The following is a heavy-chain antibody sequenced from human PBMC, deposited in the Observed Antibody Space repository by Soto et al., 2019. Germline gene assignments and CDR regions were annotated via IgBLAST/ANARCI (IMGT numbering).Heavy chain of an antibody. CDR1: GYSFTSYW. CDR3: ARAYGDYQLYYYYYSMDV. Sequence: GESLKISCKGSGYSFTSYWIGWVRQMPGKGLEWMGIIYPGDSDTRYSPSFQGQVTTSADKSISTAYLQWSSLKASDTAMYYCARAYGDYQLYYYYYSMDVWGKGTTVTAP. J-gene: IGHJ6*03. V-gene: IGHV5-51*01. D-gene: IGHD4-17*01. CDR2: IYPGDSDT.